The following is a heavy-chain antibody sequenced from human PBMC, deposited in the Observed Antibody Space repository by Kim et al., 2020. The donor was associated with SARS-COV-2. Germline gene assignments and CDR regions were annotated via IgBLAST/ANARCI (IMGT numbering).Heavy chain of an antibody. CDR3: ARDFYDDYGDPGWFDP. J-gene: IGHJ5*02. CDR2: IYYSGST. V-gene: IGHV4-31*03. D-gene: IGHD4-17*01. CDR1: GGSISSGGYY. Sequence: SETLSLTCTVSGGSISSGGYYWSWIRQHPGKGLEWIGYIYYSGSTYYNPSLKSRVTISVDTSKNQFSLKLSSVTAADTAVYYCARDFYDDYGDPGWFDPWGQGTLVTVPS.